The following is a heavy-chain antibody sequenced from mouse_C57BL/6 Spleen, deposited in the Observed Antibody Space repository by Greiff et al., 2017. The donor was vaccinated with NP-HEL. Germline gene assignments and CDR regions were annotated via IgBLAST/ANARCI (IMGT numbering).Heavy chain of an antibody. D-gene: IGHD2-3*01. Sequence: EVQLVESGGGLVKPGGSLKLSCAASGFTFSSCAMSWVRQTPEKRLEWVATISDGGSYTYYPDNVKGRFTISRDNAKNNLYLQMSHLKSEDTAMYYCARSYDWFAYWGQGTLVTVSA. V-gene: IGHV5-4*01. J-gene: IGHJ3*01. CDR2: ISDGGSYT. CDR3: ARSYDWFAY. CDR1: GFTFSSCA.